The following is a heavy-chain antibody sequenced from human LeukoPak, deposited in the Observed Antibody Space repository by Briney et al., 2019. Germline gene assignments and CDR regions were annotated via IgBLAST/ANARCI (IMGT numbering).Heavy chain of an antibody. Sequence: GGSLRLSCAASGFTFNSYGMHWVRQAPGKGLEWVAVIWYDGSKKFYADSGKGRFTISRDKSKNTLYLQMNSLRVEDTAVYYCARGRGGDGYNWLCYFDYWGQGTLVTVSS. J-gene: IGHJ4*02. CDR3: ARGRGGDGYNWLCYFDY. D-gene: IGHD5-24*01. CDR2: IWYDGSKK. CDR1: GFTFNSYG. V-gene: IGHV3-33*01.